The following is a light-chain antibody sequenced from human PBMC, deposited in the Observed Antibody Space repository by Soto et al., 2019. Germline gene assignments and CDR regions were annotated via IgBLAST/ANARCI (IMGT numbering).Light chain of an antibody. CDR1: QDISNY. V-gene: IGKV1-33*01. Sequence: DIQMTQSPSSLSASVGDRVTITCQASQDISNYLNWYQQKPGKAPKLLIYDASNLETGVPSRFSGSGSGTDFNFTISSLQTEDIATYYCQQYDNRPPYTFGQGTKLEIK. CDR2: DAS. J-gene: IGKJ2*01. CDR3: QQYDNRPPYT.